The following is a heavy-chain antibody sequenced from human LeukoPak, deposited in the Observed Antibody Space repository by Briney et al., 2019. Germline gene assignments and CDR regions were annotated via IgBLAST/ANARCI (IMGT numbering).Heavy chain of an antibody. J-gene: IGHJ4*02. Sequence: GRSLRLSCAASGFTFSSCGMHWVRQAPGKGLEWVAVISYDGSNTYYAGSVKGRFTISRDNSKNMLYLQMNSLRAEDTAVYYCAKPYYYGSRSYMDYWGQGTLVTVSS. CDR3: AKPYYYGSRSYMDY. CDR1: GFTFSSCG. D-gene: IGHD3-10*01. CDR2: ISYDGSNT. V-gene: IGHV3-30*18.